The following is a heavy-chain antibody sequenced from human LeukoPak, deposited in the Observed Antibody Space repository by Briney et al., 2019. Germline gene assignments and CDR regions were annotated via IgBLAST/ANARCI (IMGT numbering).Heavy chain of an antibody. CDR3: AKESPYRAPTRTYYFDF. CDR2: ISGSDGRL. Sequence: GGSLRLSCAASGFTFSNYAMSWVRQAPGKGLEWVSAISGSDGRLFYADSVKGRFTISRDNSKNTVFLQMNSLRAEDTALYYCAKESPYRAPTRTYYFDFWGQGTLVTVSS. D-gene: IGHD1-14*01. J-gene: IGHJ4*02. CDR1: GFTFSNYA. V-gene: IGHV3-23*01.